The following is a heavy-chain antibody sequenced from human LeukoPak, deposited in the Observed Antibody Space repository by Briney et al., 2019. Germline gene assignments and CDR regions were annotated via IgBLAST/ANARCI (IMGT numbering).Heavy chain of an antibody. CDR3: ARKNDFDI. CDR2: IYYSGST. CDR1: GGSISSDH. V-gene: IGHV4-59*01. J-gene: IGHJ3*02. D-gene: IGHD2/OR15-2a*01. Sequence: SETLSLTCTVSGGSISSDHWNWIRQPPGKGLEWIVCIYYSGSTYYNPSLKSRVTISVDMSKSQFSLRLTSVTAADTAVYYCARKNDFDIWGQGTLVTVSS.